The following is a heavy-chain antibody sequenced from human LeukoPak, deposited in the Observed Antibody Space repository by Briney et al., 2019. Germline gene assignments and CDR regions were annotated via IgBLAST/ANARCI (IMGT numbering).Heavy chain of an antibody. D-gene: IGHD3-22*01. Sequence: GESLKISCKGSGYSFTSYWIGWVRQMPGKGLEWMGIIYPGDPDTRYSPSFQGQVTISVDRSISTAYLQWSTLKASDTAMYYCARHTSPDGGQYYYDSSGYYNAIMDWGQGTLVTVSS. CDR3: ARHTSPDGGQYYYDSSGYYNAIMD. CDR2: IYPGDPDT. J-gene: IGHJ4*02. CDR1: GYSFTSYW. V-gene: IGHV5-51*01.